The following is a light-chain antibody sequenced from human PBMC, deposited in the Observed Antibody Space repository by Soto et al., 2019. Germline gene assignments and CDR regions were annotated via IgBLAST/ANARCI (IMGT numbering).Light chain of an antibody. V-gene: IGKV3-20*01. CDR1: ESVASPN. CDR3: QQYGSSPRT. Sequence: EVVFTQSPATLSLSPVESATLSCRASESVASPNLAWYQQKPGQAPRLLFYSASRRATGVPDRFSGSGSGTDFTLTISRLEPEDFAVYYCQQYGSSPRTFGPGTKVDIK. J-gene: IGKJ3*01. CDR2: SAS.